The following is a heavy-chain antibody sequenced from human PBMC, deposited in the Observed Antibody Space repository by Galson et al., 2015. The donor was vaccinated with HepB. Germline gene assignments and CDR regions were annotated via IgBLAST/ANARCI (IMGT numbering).Heavy chain of an antibody. V-gene: IGHV3-30*18. CDR3: AKAGYSYGPFDY. Sequence: LRLSCAASGFTFSSYGMHWVRQAPGKGLEWVAVISYDGSNKYYADSVKGRFTISRDNSKNTLYLQMNSLRAEDTAVYYCAKAGYSYGPFDYWGQGTLVTVSS. D-gene: IGHD5-18*01. CDR1: GFTFSSYG. CDR2: ISYDGSNK. J-gene: IGHJ4*02.